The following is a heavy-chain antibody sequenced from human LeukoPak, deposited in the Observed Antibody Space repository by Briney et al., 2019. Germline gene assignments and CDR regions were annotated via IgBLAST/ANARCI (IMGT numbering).Heavy chain of an antibody. V-gene: IGHV4-31*03. CDR3: ARGVKGLRGAFDI. CDR2: IYYSGST. Sequence: PSETLSLTRTVSFGSISRGVHYWSWIRQHPGKGLEWIGYIYYSGSTYSNPSLKSRLTMSVDISKNQFSLKLSSVTAADTAVYYCARGVKGLRGAFDIWGQGTMVTVSS. J-gene: IGHJ3*02. CDR1: FGSISRGVHY. D-gene: IGHD3-10*01.